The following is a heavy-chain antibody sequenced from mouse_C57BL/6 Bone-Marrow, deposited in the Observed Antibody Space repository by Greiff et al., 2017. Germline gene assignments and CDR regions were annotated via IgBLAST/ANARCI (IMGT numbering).Heavy chain of an antibody. D-gene: IGHD1-1*01. CDR3: ARYSLLLPPEYFDV. V-gene: IGHV1-69*01. Sequence: VQLQQPGAELVMPGASVKLSCKASGYTFTSYWMHWVKQRPGQGLEWIGEIDPSDSYTNYNQKFKGKSTLTVDKSSSTAYMQLSSLPSGDSSFYYCARYSLLLPPEYFDVWGTGTTVTVSS. CDR1: GYTFTSYW. J-gene: IGHJ1*03. CDR2: IDPSDSYT.